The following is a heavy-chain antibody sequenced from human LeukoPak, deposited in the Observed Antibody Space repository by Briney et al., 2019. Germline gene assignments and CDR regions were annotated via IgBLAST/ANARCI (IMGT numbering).Heavy chain of an antibody. Sequence: SETLSLTCTVSGGSISSYYWSWIRQPPGKGLEWIGYIYYNGSTNYNPSLKSRVTISVDTSKNQFSLKLSSVTAADTAVYYCARKRITMIVDIWGQGTMVTVSS. CDR3: ARKRITMIVDI. CDR2: IYYNGST. J-gene: IGHJ3*02. CDR1: GGSISSYY. D-gene: IGHD3-22*01. V-gene: IGHV4-59*01.